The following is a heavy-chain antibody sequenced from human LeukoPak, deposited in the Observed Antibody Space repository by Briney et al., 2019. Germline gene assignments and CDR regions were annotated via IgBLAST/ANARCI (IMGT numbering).Heavy chain of an antibody. Sequence: GASVKDSCKASGYTFTSYYMHWVRQAPGQGLEWMGIINPSGGSTSYAQKFQGRVTMTRDTSTSTVYMELSSLRSEDTAVYYCARVWETYYYDSSGYYYLDYWGQGTLVTVSS. CDR1: GYTFTSYY. J-gene: IGHJ4*02. V-gene: IGHV1-46*01. CDR3: ARVWETYYYDSSGYYYLDY. CDR2: INPSGGST. D-gene: IGHD3-22*01.